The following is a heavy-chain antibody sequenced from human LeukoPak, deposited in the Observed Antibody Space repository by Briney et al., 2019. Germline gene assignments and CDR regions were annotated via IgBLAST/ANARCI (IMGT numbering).Heavy chain of an antibody. CDR3: ARNSCPSGSCYDNRGYFDY. CDR1: GGSISSSSYY. Sequence: PSETLSLTCTVSGGSISSSSYYWGWIRQPPGKGLEWIGRIYYSGSTYYNPSLKSRVTISVDTSKNQFSLKLSSVTAADTAVYYCARNSCPSGSCYDNRGYFDYWGQGTLVTVSS. D-gene: IGHD2-15*01. V-gene: IGHV4-39*07. J-gene: IGHJ4*02. CDR2: IYYSGST.